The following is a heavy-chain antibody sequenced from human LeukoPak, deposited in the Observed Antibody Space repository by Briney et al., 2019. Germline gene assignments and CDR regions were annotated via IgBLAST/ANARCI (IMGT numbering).Heavy chain of an antibody. D-gene: IGHD2-2*01. CDR1: SGSISSSSYY. J-gene: IGHJ6*02. CDR2: IYYSGST. Sequence: PSETLSLTCTVSSGSISSSSYYWGWIRQPPGKGLEWIGSIYYSGSTYYNPSLKSRVTISVDTSKNQFSLKLSSVTAADTAVYYCARDWVVVQPYIMDVWGQGTTVTVSS. V-gene: IGHV4-39*02. CDR3: ARDWVVVQPYIMDV.